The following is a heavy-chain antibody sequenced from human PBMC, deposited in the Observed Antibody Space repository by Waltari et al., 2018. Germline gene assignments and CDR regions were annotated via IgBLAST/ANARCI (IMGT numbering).Heavy chain of an antibody. CDR1: GFTFSPYS. D-gene: IGHD3-16*01. J-gene: IGHJ5*02. V-gene: IGHV3-48*01. CDR3: ARDMWGWFDP. CDR2: ISSSSSTV. Sequence: EVQLVESGGGLVQPGGSLRLSCASSGFTFSPYSMTWVRQAPGKGLEWVSYISSSSSTVYYTDSVKGRFTISRDNAKNSLYLQMNSLRAEDTAVYYCARDMWGWFDPWGQGTLVTVSS.